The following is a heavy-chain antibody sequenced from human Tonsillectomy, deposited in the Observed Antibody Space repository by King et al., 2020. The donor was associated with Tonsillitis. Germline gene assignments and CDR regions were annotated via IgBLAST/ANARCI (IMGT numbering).Heavy chain of an antibody. Sequence: QLQESGPGLVKPSQTLSLTCNVSGGAISSGAYYWSWIRQHPGKGLEWIGHIYYSGSTYFNPSLKSRIAMSVDTSRNQLSLKLSSVTAADTAVYYCAKTSFGIAAALFFDSWGQGSLVTVSS. CDR2: IYYSGST. J-gene: IGHJ4*02. CDR1: GGAISSGAYY. D-gene: IGHD6-13*01. CDR3: AKTSFGIAAALFFDS. V-gene: IGHV4-31*03.